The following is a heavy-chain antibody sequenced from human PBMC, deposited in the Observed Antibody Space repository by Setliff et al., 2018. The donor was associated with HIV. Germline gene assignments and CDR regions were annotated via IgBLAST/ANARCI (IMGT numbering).Heavy chain of an antibody. J-gene: IGHJ4*02. CDR2: IKHSGST. CDR1: GGFFSDYY. Sequence: SETLSLTCAVHGGFFSDYYWTWIRQPPGKGLEWIGEIKHSGSTNYNPSLKSRVTISVDTAKNQFSLNLTSVTAADTAVYYCARGGFKWSGSYADYWGQGTLVTVS. CDR3: ARGGFKWSGSYADY. D-gene: IGHD1-26*01. V-gene: IGHV4-34*01.